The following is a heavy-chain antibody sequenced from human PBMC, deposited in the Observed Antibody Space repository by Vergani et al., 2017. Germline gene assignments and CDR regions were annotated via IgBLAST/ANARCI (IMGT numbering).Heavy chain of an antibody. CDR3: ARELYYDSSGYFGGPYYFDY. CDR2: ISSSGSTI. J-gene: IGHJ4*02. V-gene: IGHV3-11*04. CDR1: GFTFSDYY. Sequence: QVQLVESGGGLVKPGGSLRLSCAASGFTFSDYYMSWIRQAPGKGLEWVSYISSSGSTIYYADSVKGRFTISRDNSKNTVSLQMNSLRPEDSAIYYCARELYYDSSGYFGGPYYFDYWGQGTLVTVSS. D-gene: IGHD3-22*01.